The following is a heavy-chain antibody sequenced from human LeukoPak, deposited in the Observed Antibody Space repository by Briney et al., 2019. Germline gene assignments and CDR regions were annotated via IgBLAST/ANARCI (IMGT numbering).Heavy chain of an antibody. CDR1: GFTFSNAW. CDR2: IKSKTDGGTT. V-gene: IGHV3-15*01. CDR3: ARDLDSSGSYGYMDV. J-gene: IGHJ6*03. Sequence: GGSLRLSCAASGFTFSNAWMSWVRQAPGKGLEWVGRIKSKTDGGTTDYAAPVKGRFTISRDDSKNTLYLQMNSLRAEDTAVYYCARDLDSSGSYGYMDVWGKGTTVTVSS. D-gene: IGHD1-26*01.